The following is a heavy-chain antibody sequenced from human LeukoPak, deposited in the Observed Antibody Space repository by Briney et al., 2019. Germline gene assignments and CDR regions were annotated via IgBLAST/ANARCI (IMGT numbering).Heavy chain of an antibody. CDR1: GYTFTSYA. V-gene: IGHV1-3*01. D-gene: IGHD1-26*01. J-gene: IGHJ4*02. CDR3: ARDSGSGSNDY. Sequence: ASVNVSCKASGYTFTSYAIHWVRQAPGQRLEWMGWISAGNGNTKYSQNFQGRVTFISNTSATTAFMELSSLRSEDAAVYYCARDSGSGSNDYWGQGTLVTVSS. CDR2: ISAGNGNT.